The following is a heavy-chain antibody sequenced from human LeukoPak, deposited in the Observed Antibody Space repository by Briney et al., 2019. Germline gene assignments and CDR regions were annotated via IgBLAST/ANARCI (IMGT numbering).Heavy chain of an antibody. Sequence: ASVKVSCKASGYTFTSYGISWVRQAPGQGLEWMGWISAYNGNTNYAQKLQGRVTMTTDTSTSTAYMELRSLRSEDTAVYYCAGGGRWLQLNYFDYWGQGTLVTVSS. V-gene: IGHV1-18*01. CDR2: ISAYNGNT. D-gene: IGHD5-24*01. J-gene: IGHJ4*02. CDR3: AGGGRWLQLNYFDY. CDR1: GYTFTSYG.